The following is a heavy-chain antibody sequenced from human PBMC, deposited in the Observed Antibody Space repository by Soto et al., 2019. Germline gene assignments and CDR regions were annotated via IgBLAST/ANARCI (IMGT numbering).Heavy chain of an antibody. CDR3: ARPSRQAYYYDGMEV. Sequence: EVQLLESGGGLVQPGGSLRLSCVASGFTFSIYAMSWVRQAPGKGLEWVSDISASGGSTNYADSVKGRFTISRDNSKNTLYLHLKSLRAEDTAVYYCARPSRQAYYYDGMEVWVQGTTVTVSS. CDR2: ISASGGST. J-gene: IGHJ6*02. V-gene: IGHV3-23*01. CDR1: GFTFSIYA.